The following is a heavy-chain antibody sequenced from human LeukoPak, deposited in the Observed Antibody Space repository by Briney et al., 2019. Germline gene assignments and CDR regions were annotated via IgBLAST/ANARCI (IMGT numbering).Heavy chain of an antibody. V-gene: IGHV3-21*01. J-gene: IGHJ6*02. Sequence: GGSLRLSCAASGFTFSSYSMNWVRQAPGKGLEWVSSISSSSSYIYYADSVKGRFTISRDNAKNSLYLQMNSLRAEDTAVYYCARARWRTPCLTEAYGMDVWGQGTTVTVSS. CDR3: ARARWRTPCLTEAYGMDV. CDR1: GFTFSSYS. D-gene: IGHD5/OR15-5a*01. CDR2: ISSSSSYI.